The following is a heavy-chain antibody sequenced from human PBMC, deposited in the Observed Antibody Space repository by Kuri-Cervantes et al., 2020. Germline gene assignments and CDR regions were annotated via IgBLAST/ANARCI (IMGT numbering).Heavy chain of an antibody. V-gene: IGHV3-23*01. Sequence: GGSLRLSCAASGFTFSSYAMSWVRQAPGKGLEWVSTISGSGGSTYYADSVQGRFIISRDNSENTLFLQMSSLRAEDTAIYYCAKRSCSSTNCAKDYWGQGTQVTVSS. CDR2: ISGSGGST. CDR1: GFTFSSYA. J-gene: IGHJ4*02. D-gene: IGHD2-2*01. CDR3: AKRSCSSTNCAKDY.